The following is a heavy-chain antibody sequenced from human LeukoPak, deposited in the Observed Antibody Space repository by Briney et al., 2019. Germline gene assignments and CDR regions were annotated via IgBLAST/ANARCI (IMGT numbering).Heavy chain of an antibody. V-gene: IGHV4-59*08. D-gene: IGHD6-13*01. J-gene: IGHJ6*03. CDR1: GGSISTFY. Sequence: PSETLSLTCTVSGGSISTFYWNWIRQPPGKGLEWIGYIYYSGSTNYNPSLKSRVTISVDTSKNQFSLKLSSVTAADTAVYYCARHFGQLVLYYYYYMDVWGKGTTVTVSS. CDR3: ARHFGQLVLYYYYYMDV. CDR2: IYYSGST.